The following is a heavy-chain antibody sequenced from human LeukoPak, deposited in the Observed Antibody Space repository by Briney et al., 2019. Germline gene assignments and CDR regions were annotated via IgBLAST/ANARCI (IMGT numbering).Heavy chain of an antibody. CDR2: ISSSSRHR. CDR3: VRDFNTVTTAYLQH. Sequence: GGSLRLSCVASGFTFSTYSMNWVRQAPGKGLEWVSSISSSSRHRYYADSVKGRFTISRDDAKNSVYLQMNSLRAEETVVYYCVRDFNTVTTAYLQHWGQGTLVTVSS. J-gene: IGHJ1*01. V-gene: IGHV3-21*01. CDR1: GFTFSTYS. D-gene: IGHD4-17*01.